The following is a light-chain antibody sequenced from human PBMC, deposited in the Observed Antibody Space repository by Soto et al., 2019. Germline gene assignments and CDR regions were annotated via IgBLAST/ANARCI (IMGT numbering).Light chain of an antibody. CDR2: GNS. J-gene: IGLJ1*01. V-gene: IGLV1-40*01. Sequence: QSVLTQPPSVSGAPGQRVPISCTGSSSNIGAGYDVHWYQQLPRTAPKLLIYGNSNRPSGVPDRFSGSKSGTSASLAITGLQAEDEADYYWQCYDRRLSGFYVFGTGTKVTVL. CDR3: QCYDRRLSGFYV. CDR1: SSNIGAGYD.